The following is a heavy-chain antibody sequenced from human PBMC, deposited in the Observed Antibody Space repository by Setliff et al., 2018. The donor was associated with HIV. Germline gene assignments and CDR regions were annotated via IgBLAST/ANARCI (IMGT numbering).Heavy chain of an antibody. Sequence: GSLRLSCAASGFTVSSNYMSWVRQAPGKGLEWVSVIYSGGSTYYADSVKGRFTISRDNSKNSLYLEMRSLRLEDTALYSCAKSTGSVLGTYYFDYWGQGTMVTVPQ. CDR3: AKSTGSVLGTYYFDY. CDR2: IYSGGST. D-gene: IGHD3-16*01. V-gene: IGHV3-53*05. CDR1: GFTVSSNY. J-gene: IGHJ4*02.